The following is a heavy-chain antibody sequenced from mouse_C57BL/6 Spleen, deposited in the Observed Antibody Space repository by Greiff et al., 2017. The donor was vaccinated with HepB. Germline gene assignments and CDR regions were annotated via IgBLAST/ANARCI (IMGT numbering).Heavy chain of an antibody. Sequence: EVQLQQSGPELVKPGASVKISCKASGYTFTDYYMNWVKQSHGKSLEWIGDINPNNGGTSYNQKFKGKATLTVDKSSSTAYMELRSLTSEDSAVYYCARGPHYYGSRYFDVWGTGTTVTVSS. CDR2: INPNNGGT. D-gene: IGHD1-1*01. J-gene: IGHJ1*03. V-gene: IGHV1-26*01. CDR1: GYTFTDYY. CDR3: ARGPHYYGSRYFDV.